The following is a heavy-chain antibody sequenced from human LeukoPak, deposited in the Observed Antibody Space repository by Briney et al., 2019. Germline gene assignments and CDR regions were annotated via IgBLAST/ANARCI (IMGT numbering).Heavy chain of an antibody. CDR3: ARASDLLMWFGAIDH. Sequence: GGSLRLSCAASGFTFSGRYMIWVRQIPGKGLEWISYISPSGGNIYYADSVKDRFTVSRDNAQNSVFLQMNSLRGEDTAFYYCARASDLLMWFGAIDHWAQGTLVTVPS. CDR2: ISPSGGNI. V-gene: IGHV3-11*01. D-gene: IGHD3-10*01. J-gene: IGHJ4*02. CDR1: GFTFSGRY.